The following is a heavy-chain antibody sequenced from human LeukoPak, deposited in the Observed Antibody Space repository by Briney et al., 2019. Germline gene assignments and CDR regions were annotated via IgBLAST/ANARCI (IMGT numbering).Heavy chain of an antibody. J-gene: IGHJ4*02. V-gene: IGHV1-69*01. CDR3: ISWAAAGTGY. CDR1: GGTFSSYA. CDR2: IIPIFSTT. Sequence: SVKVSCKASGGTFSSYAISWVRQAPGQGLEWMGGIIPIFSTTNYAQKFQGRVTITADESTSTAYMELSSLRSEDTAVYYCISWAAAGTGYWGQGTLVAVSS. D-gene: IGHD6-13*01.